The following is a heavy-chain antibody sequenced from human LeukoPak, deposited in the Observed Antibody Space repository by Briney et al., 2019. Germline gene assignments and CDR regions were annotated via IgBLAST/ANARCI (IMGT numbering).Heavy chain of an antibody. Sequence: PGGSLRLSCAASGFTFSSYWMNWVRQAPGKGLEWISYIGIDSGNTKYADSVRGRFTISADKAKNSLYLQMNSLRVEDTAVYYCARDHNYAFDNWGQGTLVSVAS. V-gene: IGHV3-48*01. D-gene: IGHD1-1*01. CDR3: ARDHNYAFDN. CDR1: GFTFSSYW. CDR2: IGIDSGNT. J-gene: IGHJ4*02.